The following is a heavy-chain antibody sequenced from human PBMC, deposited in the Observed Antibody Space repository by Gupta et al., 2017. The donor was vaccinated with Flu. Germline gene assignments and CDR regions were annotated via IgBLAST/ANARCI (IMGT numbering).Heavy chain of an antibody. Sequence: HWVRQAPGKGLGWVAVISSDGSHKFYADSVKGRFTISRDNSKNTLFLQMDSLRVEDTAVFYCAKWSYDIPMDVWGNGTTVTVSA. J-gene: IGHJ6*04. D-gene: IGHD3-9*01. CDR2: ISSDGSHK. CDR3: AKWSYDIPMDV. V-gene: IGHV3-30*18.